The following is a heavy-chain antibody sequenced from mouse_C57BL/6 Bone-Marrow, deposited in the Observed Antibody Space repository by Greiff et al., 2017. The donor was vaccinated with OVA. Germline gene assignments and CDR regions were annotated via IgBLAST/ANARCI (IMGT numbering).Heavy chain of an antibody. CDR3: ARHYYGSRPYYFDY. V-gene: IGHV1-69*01. CDR2: IDPSDSYT. CDR1: GYTFTSYW. D-gene: IGHD1-1*01. J-gene: IGHJ2*01. Sequence: QVQLQQPGAELVMPGASVKLSCKASGYTFTSYWMHWVKQRPGQGLEWIGEIDPSDSYTNYNQKFKGKSTLTVDKSSSTAYMQLSSLTSEDSAVYYCARHYYGSRPYYFDYWGQGTTLTVSS.